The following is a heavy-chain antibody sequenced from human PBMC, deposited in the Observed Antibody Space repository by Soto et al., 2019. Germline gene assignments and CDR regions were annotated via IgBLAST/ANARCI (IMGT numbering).Heavy chain of an antibody. CDR1: NGSLNAGNW. Sequence: PSETLSLTCAISNGSLNAGNWWTCLRQSPRKGLQWIGEIYQSGSTNYNPSVKGRVTISVDRSKNQFSLSLQSVTAADTAVYFCVRRKLGDVFDIWGPGTLVTVSS. CDR3: VRRKLGDVFDI. V-gene: IGHV4-4*02. J-gene: IGHJ4*03. D-gene: IGHD3-16*01. CDR2: IYQSGST.